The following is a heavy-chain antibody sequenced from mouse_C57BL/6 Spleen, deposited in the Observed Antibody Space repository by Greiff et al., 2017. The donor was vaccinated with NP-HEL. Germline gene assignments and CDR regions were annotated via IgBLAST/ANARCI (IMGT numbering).Heavy chain of an antibody. CDR3: ARNYGSSPPFDY. Sequence: EVQLQQSGPVLVKPGASVKMSCKASGYTFTDYYMNWVKQSPGKSLEWIGVINPYNGGTSYNQKFKGKATLTVDKSSSTAYMELNSLTSEDSAVYYCARNYGSSPPFDYWGQGTTLTVSS. J-gene: IGHJ2*01. D-gene: IGHD1-1*01. V-gene: IGHV1-19*01. CDR2: INPYNGGT. CDR1: GYTFTDYY.